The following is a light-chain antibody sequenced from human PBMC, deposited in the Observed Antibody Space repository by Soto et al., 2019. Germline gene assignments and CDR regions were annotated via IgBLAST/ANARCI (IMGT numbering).Light chain of an antibody. CDR3: SSYTTAMTIV. J-gene: IGLJ3*02. V-gene: IGLV2-14*01. Sequence: QSVLTQPASVSGSPGQSITISCTATSSDVGDYKYVSWYQQHPGKAPKLMIYEVTNRPSGVSNRFSGSKSGNTASLTISGLQAEDDADYYCSSYTTAMTIVFGGGTKVTVL. CDR1: SSDVGDYKY. CDR2: EVT.